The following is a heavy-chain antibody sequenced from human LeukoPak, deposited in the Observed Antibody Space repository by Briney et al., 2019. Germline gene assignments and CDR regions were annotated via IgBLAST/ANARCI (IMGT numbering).Heavy chain of an antibody. J-gene: IGHJ6*04. CDR3: AELGITMIGGV. CDR2: ISYDGSNK. Sequence: GGSLRLSCAASGFTFSSYGMRWVRQAPGKGLEWVAVISYDGSNKYYADSVKGRFTISRDNSKNTLYLQMNSLRVEDTAVYYCAELGITMIGGVWGKGTTVTISS. V-gene: IGHV3-30*19. D-gene: IGHD3-10*02. CDR1: GFTFSSYG.